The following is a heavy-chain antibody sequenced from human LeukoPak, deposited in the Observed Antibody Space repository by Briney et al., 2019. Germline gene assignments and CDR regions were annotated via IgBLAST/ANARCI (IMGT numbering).Heavy chain of an antibody. CDR1: GFTFSSHF. D-gene: IGHD3-22*01. CDR2: ISGSGGDT. J-gene: IGHJ4*02. Sequence: GGSLRLSCAASGFTFSSHFMSWVRQAPGKGLEWVSGISGSGGDTFYADSVRGQFTISRDNSKNTLYLQMSSLRAEDTAVYYCARTPPHDEGGYSNPYWGQGTLVTVSS. CDR3: ARTPPHDEGGYSNPY. V-gene: IGHV3-23*01.